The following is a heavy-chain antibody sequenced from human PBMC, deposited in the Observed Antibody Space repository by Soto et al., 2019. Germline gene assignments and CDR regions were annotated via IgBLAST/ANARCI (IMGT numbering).Heavy chain of an antibody. CDR1: GGSTSRSHNF. J-gene: IGHJ4*02. V-gene: IGHV4-39*01. D-gene: IGHD4-17*01. Sequence: PATLSLTCTVTGGSTSRSHNFWGWIRQPPGQGLELIGSIFYSGTTYNNPSLNSRVTLSVDTSKNQFSLKLNSVTAADTAVYYCARYYGDYKNYFDYWGQGTLVTVS. CDR2: IFYSGTT. CDR3: ARYYGDYKNYFDY.